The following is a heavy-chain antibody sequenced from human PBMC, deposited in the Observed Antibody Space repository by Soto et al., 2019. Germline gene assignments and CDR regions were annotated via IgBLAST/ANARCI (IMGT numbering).Heavy chain of an antibody. Sequence: QPGGSLRLSCAASGFTFSSYDMNWVRQAPGKGLEWVSGISASGGSTHYADSVKGRFTISRDNSKNTLYLQMNSLRAEDTAVYYCAKEPTATVKCEYWGQGTLVTVSS. CDR2: ISASGGST. V-gene: IGHV3-23*01. CDR3: AKEPTATVKCEY. CDR1: GFTFSSYD. J-gene: IGHJ4*02. D-gene: IGHD4-17*01.